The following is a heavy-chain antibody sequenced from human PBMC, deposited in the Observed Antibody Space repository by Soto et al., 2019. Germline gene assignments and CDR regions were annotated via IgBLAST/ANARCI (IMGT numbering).Heavy chain of an antibody. CDR2: IIPIFGTA. CDR3: ARGWGGRLRSYGDYDVGYFDY. CDR1: GGTFSSYA. Sequence: QVQLVQSGAEVKKPGSSVKVSCKASGGTFSSYAISWVRQAPGQGLEWMGGIIPIFGTANYAQKFQGRVTITADESTXXAXMXPSSLRSEDTAVYYCARGWGGRLRSYGDYDVGYFDYWGQGTLVTVSS. D-gene: IGHD4-17*01. V-gene: IGHV1-69*12. J-gene: IGHJ4*02.